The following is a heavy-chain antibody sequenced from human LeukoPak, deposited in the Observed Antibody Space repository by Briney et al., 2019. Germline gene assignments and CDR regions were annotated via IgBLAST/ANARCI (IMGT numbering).Heavy chain of an antibody. CDR1: GFTFSSYG. D-gene: IGHD3-22*01. J-gene: IGHJ4*02. V-gene: IGHV3-23*01. CDR3: AKDGSDSSGYYPNDY. CDR2: ISLSGGST. Sequence: GGPLRLSCAASGFTFSSYGMGWVRQAPGKGLEWVSSISLSGGSTYYADSVKGRFTISRDNSKNTLYLQMNSLRAEDTAVYYCAKDGSDSSGYYPNDYWGQGTLVTVSS.